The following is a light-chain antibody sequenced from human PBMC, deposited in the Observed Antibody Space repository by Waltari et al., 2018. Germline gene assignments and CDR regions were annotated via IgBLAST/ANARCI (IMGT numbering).Light chain of an antibody. Sequence: QSALTQPASVSGSPGQSITISCTGTRSEVGGYNYVSWYQQHPGKAPKLMIYEVSKRPSGVSNRFSGSKSGNTASLTISGLQAEDEADYYCSSYTSSSSWVFGGGTKLTVL. V-gene: IGLV2-14*01. CDR1: RSEVGGYNY. CDR2: EVS. J-gene: IGLJ3*02. CDR3: SSYTSSSSWV.